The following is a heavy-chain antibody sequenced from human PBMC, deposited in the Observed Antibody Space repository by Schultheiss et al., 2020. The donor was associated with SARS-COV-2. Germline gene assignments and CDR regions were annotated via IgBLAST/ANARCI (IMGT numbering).Heavy chain of an antibody. CDR2: IKQDGSEK. CDR1: GFTFSSYW. CDR3: ASEIIAVAATHSDY. Sequence: GGSLRLSCAASGFTFSSYWMSWVRQAPGKGLEWVANIKQDGSEKYYVDSVKGRFTISRDNAKNSLYLQMNSLRAEDTAVYYCASEIIAVAATHSDYWGQGTRVTVSS. D-gene: IGHD6-19*01. V-gene: IGHV3-7*03. J-gene: IGHJ4*02.